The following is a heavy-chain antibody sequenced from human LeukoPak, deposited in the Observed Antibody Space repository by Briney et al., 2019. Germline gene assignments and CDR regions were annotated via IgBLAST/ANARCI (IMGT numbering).Heavy chain of an antibody. CDR1: GYTFTGHF. J-gene: IGHJ4*02. D-gene: IGHD3-22*01. CDR2: INPNSGGT. Sequence: ASVKVSCKASGYTFTGHFMHWVRQAPGQGLEWMGWINPNSGGTYYAQKFQGRVTMTRDTSISTAYMEMSRLRSDDTAVYYCARETGRRVFYDSSGYLYFWGQGTLVAVSS. CDR3: ARETGRRVFYDSSGYLYF. V-gene: IGHV1-2*02.